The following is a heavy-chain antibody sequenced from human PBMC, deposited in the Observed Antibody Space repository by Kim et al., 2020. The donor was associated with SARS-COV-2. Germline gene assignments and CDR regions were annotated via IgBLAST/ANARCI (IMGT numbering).Heavy chain of an antibody. Sequence: SETLSLTCAVYGGSFSGYYWSWIRQPPGKGLEWIGEINHSGSTNYNPSLKSRVTISVDTSKNQFSLKLSSVTAADTAVYYCARVPVAHYDSSGYGVIDYWGQGTLVTVSS. D-gene: IGHD3-22*01. CDR3: ARVPVAHYDSSGYGVIDY. J-gene: IGHJ4*02. V-gene: IGHV4-34*01. CDR1: GGSFSGYY. CDR2: INHSGST.